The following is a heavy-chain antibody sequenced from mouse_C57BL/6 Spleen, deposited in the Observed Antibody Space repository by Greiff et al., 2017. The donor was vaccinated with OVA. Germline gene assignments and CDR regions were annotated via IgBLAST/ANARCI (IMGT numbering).Heavy chain of an antibody. CDR3: ASITTVVAIYWYFDV. CDR2: INPNNGGT. J-gene: IGHJ1*03. Sequence: EVQLQESGPELVKPGASVKMSCKASGYTFTDYNMHWVKQSHGKSLEWIGYINPNNGGTSYNQKFKGKATLTVNKSSSTAYMELRSLTSEDSAVYYCASITTVVAIYWYFDVWGTGTTVTVSS. CDR1: GYTFTDYN. D-gene: IGHD1-1*01. V-gene: IGHV1-22*01.